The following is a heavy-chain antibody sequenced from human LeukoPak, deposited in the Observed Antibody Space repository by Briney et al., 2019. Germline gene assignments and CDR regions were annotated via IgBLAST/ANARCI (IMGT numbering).Heavy chain of an antibody. V-gene: IGHV3-11*04. D-gene: IGHD2-21*01. CDR3: ARSRGVVNGGLVTPNWFDP. CDR1: GFSFSDYY. J-gene: IGHJ5*02. Sequence: GGSLRLSCAASGFSFSDYYTSWIRQAPGKGLEWVSYISSSGSTIYYADSVKGRFTISRDNAKNSLYLQMNSLRAEDTAVYYCARSRGVVNGGLVTPNWFDPWGQGTLVTVSS. CDR2: ISSSGSTI.